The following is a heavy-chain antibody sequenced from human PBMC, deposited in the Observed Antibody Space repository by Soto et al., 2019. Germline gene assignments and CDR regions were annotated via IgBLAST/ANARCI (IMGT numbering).Heavy chain of an antibody. V-gene: IGHV3-53*01. D-gene: IGHD1-1*01. J-gene: IGHJ3*01. Sequence: DVQLVESGGGLIQPGESLRLCCAAFGLTVSGKKYVAWVRQAPGKGLEWVSALYDVDGSFYADSVKGRFTTSSDSSKTTVCLQMNGLRPDDTAVYYCATWHEREHAYDVWGQGTTVTVSS. CDR1: GLTVSGKKY. CDR2: LYDVDGS. CDR3: ATWHEREHAYDV.